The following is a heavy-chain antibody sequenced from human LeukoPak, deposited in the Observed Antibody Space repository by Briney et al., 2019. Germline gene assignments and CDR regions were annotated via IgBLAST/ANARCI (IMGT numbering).Heavy chain of an antibody. CDR3: AKIPVSYSSGWSNFDY. D-gene: IGHD3-22*01. V-gene: IGHV3-23*01. CDR2: IGDNGGNT. CDR1: GFTFSSYA. Sequence: GGSLRLSCAASGFTFSSYAMSWVRQTPRTGLEWVSGIGDNGGNTYYADSVKGCFTISRDNSKSTLFLQMNSLRAEDTAVYYCAKIPVSYSSGWSNFDYWGQGTLVTVSS. J-gene: IGHJ4*02.